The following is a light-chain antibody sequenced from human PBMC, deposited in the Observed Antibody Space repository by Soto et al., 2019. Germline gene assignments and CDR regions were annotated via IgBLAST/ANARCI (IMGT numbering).Light chain of an antibody. CDR3: QYYGTSINT. V-gene: IGKV3-20*01. CDR2: GTS. CDR1: QSVNSNY. Sequence: EILLAQSPDTLSLSPGERATLSCRASQSVNSNYLAWYQQKPGQAPRLLIFGTSSRATGIPDRFSGSGSGTDFTLTLTRLGPEDSAVYYCQYYGTSINTFGQGTRLEIK. J-gene: IGKJ5*01.